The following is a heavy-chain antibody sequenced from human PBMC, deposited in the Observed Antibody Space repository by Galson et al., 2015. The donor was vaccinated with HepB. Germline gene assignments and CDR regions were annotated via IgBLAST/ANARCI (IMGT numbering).Heavy chain of an antibody. CDR1: GFTFRSYG. Sequence: SLRLSCADPGFTFRSYGMHWVRQAPGKGLEWVALIAHDGSNTYYADSVKGRFTISRDNSKSILYLQMSSLRVEDTAVYYCARDYRPYSSSPEPDYWGQGTLVTVSS. D-gene: IGHD6-6*01. V-gene: IGHV3-30*03. J-gene: IGHJ4*02. CDR2: IAHDGSNT. CDR3: ARDYRPYSSSPEPDY.